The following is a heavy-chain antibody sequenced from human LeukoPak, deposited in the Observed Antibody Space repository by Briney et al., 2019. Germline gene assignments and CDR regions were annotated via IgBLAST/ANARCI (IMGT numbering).Heavy chain of an antibody. Sequence: ASVKVSCKASGYTFTVYYMHWVRQAPGQGLEWMGWINPNSGGTNYAQKFQGRVTMTRDTSISTAYMELSRLRSDDTAVYYCARDKGYGDLYYYYYGMDVWGQGTTVTVSS. D-gene: IGHD4-17*01. CDR1: GYTFTVYY. CDR3: ARDKGYGDLYYYYYGMDV. CDR2: INPNSGGT. J-gene: IGHJ6*02. V-gene: IGHV1-2*02.